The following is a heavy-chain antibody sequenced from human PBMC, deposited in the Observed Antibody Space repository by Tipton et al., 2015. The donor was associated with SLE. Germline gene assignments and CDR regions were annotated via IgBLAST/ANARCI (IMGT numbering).Heavy chain of an antibody. CDR2: IYYSGST. CDR3: AREGGYGSGSYYLDI. CDR1: GGSISSYY. V-gene: IGHV4-59*01. J-gene: IGHJ3*02. D-gene: IGHD3-10*01. Sequence: TLSLTCTVSGGSISSYYWSWIRQPPGKGLEWIGYIYYSGSTNYNPSLKSRVTISVDTSKNQFSLKLSSVTAADTAVYYCAREGGYGSGSYYLDIWGQGTMVTVSS.